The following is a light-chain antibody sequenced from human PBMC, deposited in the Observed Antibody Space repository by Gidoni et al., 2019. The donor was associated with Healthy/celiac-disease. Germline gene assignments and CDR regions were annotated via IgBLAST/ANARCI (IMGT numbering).Light chain of an antibody. Sequence: DIQMTQSPSSLSASVGDRVTITCRASQSISSYLNWYQQKPGKAPKLLIFAASSLQSEVPSRFSGSGSGTDFTLTISSLQREDFAAYYCQQSYTTPWTFGQGTKVEIK. CDR2: AAS. V-gene: IGKV1-39*01. J-gene: IGKJ1*01. CDR3: QQSYTTPWT. CDR1: QSISSY.